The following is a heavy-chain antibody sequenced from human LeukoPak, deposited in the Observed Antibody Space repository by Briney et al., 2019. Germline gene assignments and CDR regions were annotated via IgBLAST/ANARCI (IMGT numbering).Heavy chain of an antibody. CDR3: ARQSVWDGYNYGDY. D-gene: IGHD5-24*01. J-gene: IGHJ4*02. CDR1: GYIFTNYA. V-gene: IGHV7-4-1*02. CDR2: INTNTGNP. Sequence: ASVKVSCKASGYIFTNYAMNWVRQAPGQGLEWMGWINTNTGNPTYAQGFTGRFVFSLDTSVSTAYLQISSLKAEDTAFYYCARQSVWDGYNYGDYWGQGTVVIVPS.